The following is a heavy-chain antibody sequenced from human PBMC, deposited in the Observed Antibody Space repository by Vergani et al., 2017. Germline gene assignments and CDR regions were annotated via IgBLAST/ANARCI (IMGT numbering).Heavy chain of an antibody. V-gene: IGHV4-61*02. D-gene: IGHD6-13*01. CDR2: IYSTGST. Sequence: QVQLQESGPGLVKPSQTLSLTCTVSGGSISSGFYYWSWIRQPAGKGLEWIGRIYSTGSTNYNPSLKSRVTISVDTSKNQFSLKLSSVTAADTAVYYCARGSRAEGGSGPDKWGQGTLVTVSS. CDR3: ARGSRAEGGSGPDK. CDR1: GGSISSGFYY. J-gene: IGHJ4*02.